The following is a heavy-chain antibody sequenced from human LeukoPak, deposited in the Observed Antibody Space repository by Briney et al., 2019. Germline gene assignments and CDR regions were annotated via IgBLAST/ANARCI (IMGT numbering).Heavy chain of an antibody. CDR3: ARGPIDAYDFWSGYYHPGGNWFDP. CDR2: MNPNSGNT. Sequence: ASVKVSCKASGYTFTSYDINWVRQATGQGLEWMGWMNPNSGNTGYAQKFQGRVTMTRNTSISTAYMELSSLRSEDTAVYYCARGPIDAYDFWSGYYHPGGNWFDPWGQETLVTVSS. J-gene: IGHJ5*02. CDR1: GYTFTSYD. D-gene: IGHD3-3*01. V-gene: IGHV1-8*01.